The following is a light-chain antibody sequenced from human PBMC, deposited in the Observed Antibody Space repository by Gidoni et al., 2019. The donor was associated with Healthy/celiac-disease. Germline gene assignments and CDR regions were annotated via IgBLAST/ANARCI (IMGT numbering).Light chain of an antibody. V-gene: IGKV1-9*01. CDR3: QQLNSYPKT. Sequence: IQLTQSPSSLSASVGDRVTITCRASQGIRSYLAWYKQKPGKAPKLLIYAASTLQSGVPSRFSGSGSGTYFTLTISSLQPEDFATYYGQQLNSYPKTFGQXTKLEIK. CDR1: QGIRSY. CDR2: AAS. J-gene: IGKJ2*01.